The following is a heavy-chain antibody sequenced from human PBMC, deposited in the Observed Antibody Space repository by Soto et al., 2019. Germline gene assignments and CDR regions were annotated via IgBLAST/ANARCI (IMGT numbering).Heavy chain of an antibody. CDR1: GFTFSSYE. Sequence: EVQLVESGGGLVQPGGSLRLSCAASGFTFSSYEMNWVRQAPGKGLEWVSYISVGGTIYYADSVKGRFTISRDNAKNSLYLQMNSLRAEDTAVYYCARDAPSADVWSGYSYGMDVWGQGTTVTVSS. D-gene: IGHD3-3*01. CDR2: ISVGGTI. V-gene: IGHV3-48*03. J-gene: IGHJ6*02. CDR3: ARDAPSADVWSGYSYGMDV.